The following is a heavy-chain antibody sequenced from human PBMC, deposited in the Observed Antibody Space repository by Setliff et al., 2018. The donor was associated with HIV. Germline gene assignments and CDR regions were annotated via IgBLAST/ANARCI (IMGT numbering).Heavy chain of an antibody. CDR3: ARLVRWELVATSTFFYYYMDV. D-gene: IGHD1-26*01. Sequence: SETLSLTCTVPGGSISSSSHYWSWIRQPPGKGLEWIGYIYYSGSTNYNPSLRSRVTISVDTSKNQFSLKLSSVTAADTAVYYCARLVRWELVATSTFFYYYMDVWGKGTTVTVSS. V-gene: IGHV4-61*05. J-gene: IGHJ6*03. CDR1: GGSISSSSHY. CDR2: IYYSGST.